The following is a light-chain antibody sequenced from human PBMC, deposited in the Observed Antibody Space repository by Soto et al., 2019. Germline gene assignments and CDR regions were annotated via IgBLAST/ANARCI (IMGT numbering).Light chain of an antibody. J-gene: IGKJ1*01. CDR1: QSVSSN. CDR3: QQYNNWWT. V-gene: IGKV3-15*01. Sequence: EIALKQSTATLSVSPEERATLSCRASQSVSSNLAWYQQKPGQAPRLLIYGASTRATGIPARFSGSGSGTEFTLTISSLQSEDFAVYYCQQYNNWWTFGQGTNVAIK. CDR2: GAS.